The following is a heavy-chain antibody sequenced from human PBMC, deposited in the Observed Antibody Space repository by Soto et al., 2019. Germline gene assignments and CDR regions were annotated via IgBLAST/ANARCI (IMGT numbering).Heavy chain of an antibody. Sequence: LRLSCAASGFTFSSYAMSWVRQAPGKGLEWVSAISGSGGSTYYADSVKGRLTISRDNSKNTLYLQMNSLRAEDTAVYYCAKDTGDYYGMDVWGQGTTVTVSS. J-gene: IGHJ6*02. CDR2: ISGSGGST. CDR3: AKDTGDYYGMDV. D-gene: IGHD4-17*01. V-gene: IGHV3-23*01. CDR1: GFTFSSYA.